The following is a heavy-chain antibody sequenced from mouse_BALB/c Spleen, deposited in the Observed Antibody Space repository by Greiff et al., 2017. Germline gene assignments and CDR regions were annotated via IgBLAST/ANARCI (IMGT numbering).Heavy chain of an antibody. CDR2: ISNGGGST. V-gene: IGHV5-12-2*01. CDR1: GFTFSSYT. Sequence: EVQGVESGGGLVQPGGSLKLSCAASGFTFSSYTMSWVRQTPEKRLEWVAYISNGGGSTYYPDTVKGRFTISRDNAKNTLYLQMSSLKSEDTAMYYCARELGGSSYVPLAMDYWGQGTSVTVSS. D-gene: IGHD1-1*01. CDR3: ARELGGSSYVPLAMDY. J-gene: IGHJ4*01.